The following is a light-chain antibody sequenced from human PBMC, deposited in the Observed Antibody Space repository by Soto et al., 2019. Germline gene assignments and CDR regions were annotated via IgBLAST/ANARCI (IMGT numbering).Light chain of an antibody. CDR2: DAS. Sequence: EIVLTQSPATLSLSPGERATLSCRASQSVSSYLACYQQKPGQAPRLLIYDASSRATGIPARFSGSGSGTDFTIKISGIETEFFEVYYCKQRSNWPVKFCQGPNVDIK. CDR3: KQRSNWPVK. J-gene: IGKJ1*01. CDR1: QSVSSY. V-gene: IGKV3-11*01.